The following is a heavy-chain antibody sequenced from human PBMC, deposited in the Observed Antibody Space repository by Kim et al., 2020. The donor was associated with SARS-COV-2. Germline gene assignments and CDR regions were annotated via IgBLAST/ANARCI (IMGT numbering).Heavy chain of an antibody. Sequence: GSLRLSCAASGFTFSSYGMHWVRQAPGKGLEWVAVISYDGSNKYYADSVKGRFTISRDNSKNTLYLQMNSLRAEDTAVYYCAKDLYSSSSGFDYWGQGTLVTVSS. V-gene: IGHV3-30*18. CDR1: GFTFSSYG. CDR2: ISYDGSNK. D-gene: IGHD6-6*01. J-gene: IGHJ4*02. CDR3: AKDLYSSSSGFDY.